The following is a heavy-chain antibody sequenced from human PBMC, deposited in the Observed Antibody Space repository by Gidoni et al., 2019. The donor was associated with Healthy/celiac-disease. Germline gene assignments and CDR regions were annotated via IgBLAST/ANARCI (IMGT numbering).Heavy chain of an antibody. CDR3: AREVTTPYYYYGMDV. CDR1: GFTFSSYA. Sequence: QVQLVESGGGVVQPGGSLRLSCAASGFTFSSYAMHWVRQAPGKGLEWVAVISYDGSNKYYADSVKGRFTISRDNSKNTLYLQMNSLRAEDTAVYYCAREVTTPYYYYGMDVWGQGTTVTVSS. D-gene: IGHD4-17*01. V-gene: IGHV3-30-3*01. J-gene: IGHJ6*02. CDR2: ISYDGSNK.